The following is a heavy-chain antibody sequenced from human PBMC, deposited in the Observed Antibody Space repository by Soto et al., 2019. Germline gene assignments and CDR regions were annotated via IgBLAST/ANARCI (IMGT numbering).Heavy chain of an antibody. J-gene: IGHJ3*02. V-gene: IGHV4-59*13. Sequence: QVRLHESGPGLVKPSENLSLTCTVSTDSFNDYYWSWIRQPPGKGLEWIGSIYHTGNTNYNPCLESRVSISVDTSKIHFSLSLSSVTAADTAVYYCARDVGINDAFDIWGQGTLVTVSS. CDR1: TDSFNDYY. CDR2: IYHTGNT. D-gene: IGHD2-15*01. CDR3: ARDVGINDAFDI.